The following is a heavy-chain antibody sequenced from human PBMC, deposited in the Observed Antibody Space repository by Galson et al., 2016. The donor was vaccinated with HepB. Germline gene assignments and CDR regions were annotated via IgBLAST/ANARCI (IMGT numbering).Heavy chain of an antibody. CDR3: ARSVNEAFDI. CDR2: ISYRGTT. D-gene: IGHD1-1*01. V-gene: IGHV4-39*01. CDR1: GDSITSSGCF. Sequence: LSLTCNVSGDSITSSGCFWGWIRQPPGKGLEWIGAISYRGTTYDYPSLKSRLTVSVDTSKNQFSLKPSSVTAAGTAVYYCARSVNEAFDIWGQGTMVTVSS. J-gene: IGHJ3*02.